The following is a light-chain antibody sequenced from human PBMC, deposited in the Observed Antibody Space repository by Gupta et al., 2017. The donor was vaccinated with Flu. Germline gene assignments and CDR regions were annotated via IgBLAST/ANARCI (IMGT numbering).Light chain of an antibody. CDR2: EVN. Sequence: GQSVTIPCPGTSSDVGGYNYVSWYQQHPGKAPKLIIYEVNKRPSGVPDRFSGSKSGNTASLTVSGLLAEDEADYYCCSYGGSKFFGGGTKLTVL. J-gene: IGLJ2*01. CDR3: CSYGGSKF. V-gene: IGLV2-8*01. CDR1: SSDVGGYNY.